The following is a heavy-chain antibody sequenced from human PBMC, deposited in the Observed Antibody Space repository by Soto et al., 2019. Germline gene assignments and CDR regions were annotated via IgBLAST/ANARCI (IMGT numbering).Heavy chain of an antibody. CDR1: GFTFSSYG. Sequence: QVQLVESGGGVVQPGRSLRLSCAASGFTFSSYGMHWVRQAPGKGLEWVAVIWYDGSNKYYADSVKGRFTISRDNSKNTLYLQMNSLRAEDTAVYYCVSEAREMATISAFDIWGQGTMVTVSS. CDR2: IWYDGSNK. CDR3: VSEAREMATISAFDI. D-gene: IGHD5-12*01. V-gene: IGHV3-33*01. J-gene: IGHJ3*02.